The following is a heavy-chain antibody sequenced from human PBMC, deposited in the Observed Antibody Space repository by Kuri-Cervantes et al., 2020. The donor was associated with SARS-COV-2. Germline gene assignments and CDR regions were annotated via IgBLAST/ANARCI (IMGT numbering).Heavy chain of an antibody. J-gene: IGHJ6*02. CDR2: IYYSGST. CDR1: GGSISSSNW. D-gene: IGHD6-6*01. Sequence: ESLKISCAVSGGSISSSNWWSWVRQPPGKGLEWIGSIYYSGSTYYNPSLKSRVTISVDTSKNQFSLKLSSVTAADTAVYYCRTSSSSVYYYYGMDVWGQGTTVTVSS. CDR3: RTSSSSVYYYYGMDV. V-gene: IGHV4-39*01.